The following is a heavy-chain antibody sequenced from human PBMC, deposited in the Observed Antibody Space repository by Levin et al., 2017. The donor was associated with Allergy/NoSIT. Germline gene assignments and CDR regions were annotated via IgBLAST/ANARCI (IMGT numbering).Heavy chain of an antibody. J-gene: IGHJ3*02. CDR3: AKGASLGYCGGDCYHYDAFDI. Sequence: GESLKISCAASGFTFSSYAMSWVRQAPGKGLEWVSAISGSGGSTYYADSVKGRFTISRDNSKNTLYLQMNSLRAEDTAVYYCAKGASLGYCGGDCYHYDAFDIWGQGTMVTVSS. CDR1: GFTFSSYA. D-gene: IGHD2-21*02. V-gene: IGHV3-23*01. CDR2: ISGSGGST.